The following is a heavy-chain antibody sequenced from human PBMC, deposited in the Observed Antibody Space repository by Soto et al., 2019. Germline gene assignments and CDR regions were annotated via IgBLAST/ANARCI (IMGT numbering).Heavy chain of an antibody. V-gene: IGHV4-59*01. CDR1: GGSISLYY. Sequence: SETLSLTCTVSGGSISLYYWIWIRQPPGKGLEWIGNIYYTGSTIYNPSLKSRVTMSVDTSKNQFSLNLSSVTAADTAVYYCARGAFREFQLLKLGYYHYYMDVWGKGTTVTVSS. D-gene: IGHD2-2*01. J-gene: IGHJ6*03. CDR3: ARGAFREFQLLKLGYYHYYMDV. CDR2: IYYTGST.